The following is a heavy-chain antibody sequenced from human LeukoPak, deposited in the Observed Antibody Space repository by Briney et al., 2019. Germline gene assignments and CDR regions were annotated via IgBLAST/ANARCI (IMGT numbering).Heavy chain of an antibody. V-gene: IGHV3-23*01. CDR3: AKDEGYGYGYGKYY. CDR1: GFTFSSYA. CDR2: ISGSGGST. Sequence: GGSLRLSCAASGFTFSSYAMSWVRQAPGKGLEWVSAISGSGGSTYYADSVKGRFTISRDNSKNTLYLQMNSLRAEDTAVYYCAKDEGYGYGYGKYYWGQGTLVTVSS. J-gene: IGHJ4*02. D-gene: IGHD5-18*01.